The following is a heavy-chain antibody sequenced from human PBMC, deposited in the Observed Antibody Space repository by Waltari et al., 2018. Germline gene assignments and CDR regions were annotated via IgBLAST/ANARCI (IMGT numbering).Heavy chain of an antibody. CDR1: GFTFSSYG. J-gene: IGHJ4*02. D-gene: IGHD3-22*01. CDR3: ARDGGSLSYYYDSSGHFDY. Sequence: QVQLVESGGGVVQPGRSLRLSCAASGFTFSSYGMHWVRQAPGKGLEWVAVIWYDGSNKYYAVAVKGRFTISRDNAKNTLYLQMNSLRAEDTAVYYCARDGGSLSYYYDSSGHFDYWGQGTLVTVSS. V-gene: IGHV3-33*01. CDR2: IWYDGSNK.